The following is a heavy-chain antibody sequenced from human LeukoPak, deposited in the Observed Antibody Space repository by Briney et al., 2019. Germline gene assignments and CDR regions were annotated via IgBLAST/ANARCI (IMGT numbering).Heavy chain of an antibody. CDR2: ITPIFGTA. CDR3: ASLWVVTKSFDY. CDR1: GGTFSSYA. V-gene: IGHV1-69*13. D-gene: IGHD2-21*02. Sequence: SVKVSCKASGGTFSSYAISWVRQAPGQGLEWMGGITPIFGTANYAQKFQGRVTITADESTSTAYMELSSLRSEDTAVYYCASLWVVTKSFDYWGQGTLVTVSS. J-gene: IGHJ4*02.